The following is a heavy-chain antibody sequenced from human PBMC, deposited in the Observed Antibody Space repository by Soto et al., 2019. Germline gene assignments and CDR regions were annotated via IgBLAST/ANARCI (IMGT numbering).Heavy chain of an antibody. V-gene: IGHV1-69*06. Sequence: ASVKVSCKASGGTFSRYGFIWVRQVPGQGLEWMGGIIPVSGTANYAVKFQGRVTITVDRVTSTGYMELTSLRSEDTAVYFCASTGEDPEGDESGRGDDFDIWGQGTKVTVSS. J-gene: IGHJ3*02. CDR3: ASTGEDPEGDESGRGDDFDI. D-gene: IGHD1-26*01. CDR2: IIPVSGTA. CDR1: GGTFSRYG.